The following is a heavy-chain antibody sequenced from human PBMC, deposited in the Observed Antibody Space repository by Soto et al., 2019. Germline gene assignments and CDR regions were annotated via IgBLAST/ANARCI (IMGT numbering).Heavy chain of an antibody. J-gene: IGHJ3*02. CDR1: GGSVGSGAYY. Sequence: PSETLSLTCIVSGGSVGSGAYYWSWIRQPPGSALEWIGYIQYSGDTNYNSSLKSRVTISVDRSRNRFSLKLTSVTAADTAFYYSERPDYADRTFDIWGQGTKVTVSS. CDR2: IQYSGDT. CDR3: ERPDYADRTFDI. V-gene: IGHV4-61*08. D-gene: IGHD3-22*01.